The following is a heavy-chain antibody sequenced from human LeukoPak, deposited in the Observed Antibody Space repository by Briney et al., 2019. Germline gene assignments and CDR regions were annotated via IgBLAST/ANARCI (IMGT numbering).Heavy chain of an antibody. V-gene: IGHV3-23*01. CDR3: AKDQDSSGYGALDY. D-gene: IGHD3-22*01. Sequence: PGGSLRLSCAASGLTFSNYAMSWVRQAPGKGLEWVSAISGSGGGTYYADSVKGRFTISRDNSKNSLYLQMNSLRAEDTALYYCAKDQDSSGYGALDYWGQGTLVTVSS. CDR1: GLTFSNYA. J-gene: IGHJ4*02. CDR2: ISGSGGGT.